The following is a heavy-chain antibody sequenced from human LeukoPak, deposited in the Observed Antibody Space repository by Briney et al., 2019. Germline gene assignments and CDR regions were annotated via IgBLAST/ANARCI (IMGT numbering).Heavy chain of an antibody. CDR3: TRVAPQEQWLIYWYFDL. J-gene: IGHJ2*01. CDR2: IYYSGST. V-gene: IGHV4-59*12. CDR1: GGSISSYY. Sequence: PSETLSLTCTVSGGSISSYYWSWIRQPPGKGLEWIGYIYYSGSTNYNPSLKSRVTISVDTSKNQFSLKLSSVTAADTAVYYCTRVAPQEQWLIYWYFDLWGRGTQVTISS. D-gene: IGHD6-19*01.